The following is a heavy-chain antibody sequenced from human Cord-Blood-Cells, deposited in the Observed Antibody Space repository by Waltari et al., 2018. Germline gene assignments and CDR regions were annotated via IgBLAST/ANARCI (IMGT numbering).Heavy chain of an antibody. D-gene: IGHD3-16*02. V-gene: IGHV4-59*01. CDR3: ARHRYDYVWGSYRDAFDI. CDR2: IYYSGST. Sequence: QVQLQESVPGLVKPSETLSLTCTVSGGSISSYYWSWIRQPPGKGLEWIGYIYYSGSTRCNPSLKSRVTRSVDTSKNQFSLKLSSVTAADTAVYYCARHRYDYVWGSYRDAFDIWGQGTMVTVSS. CDR1: GGSISSYY. J-gene: IGHJ3*02.